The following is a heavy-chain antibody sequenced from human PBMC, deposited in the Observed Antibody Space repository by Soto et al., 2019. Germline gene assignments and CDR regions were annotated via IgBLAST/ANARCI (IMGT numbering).Heavy chain of an antibody. J-gene: IGHJ3*02. D-gene: IGHD2-2*01. CDR1: VGSISSYY. V-gene: IGHV4-59*01. CDR3: ARIVVVKASRRHDAFDI. CDR2: IYYSGST. Sequence: PSETLSLTCTVSVGSISSYYWSWIRQPPGKGLEWIGYIYYSGSTNYNPSLKSRVTISVDTSKNQFSLKLSSVTAADTAVYYCARIVVVKASRRHDAFDIWGQGKMVTVSS.